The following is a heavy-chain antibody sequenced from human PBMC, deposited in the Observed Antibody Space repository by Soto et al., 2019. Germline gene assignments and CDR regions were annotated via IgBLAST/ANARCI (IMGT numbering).Heavy chain of an antibody. V-gene: IGHV5-10-1*01. J-gene: IGHJ4*02. CDR2: IDPSDSYT. Sequence: VESVTISCKVSGYSFTSYGIIWVRQMPGKGLECMGRIDPSDSYTNYSPSFQGHVTISADKSISTAYLQWSSLKASDTAMYYCATLAGDLFDYWGQGTMVTVSS. D-gene: IGHD6-19*01. CDR1: GYSFTSYG. CDR3: ATLAGDLFDY.